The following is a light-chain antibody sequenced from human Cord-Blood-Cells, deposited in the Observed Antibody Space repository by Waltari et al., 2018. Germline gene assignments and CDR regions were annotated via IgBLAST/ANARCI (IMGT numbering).Light chain of an antibody. CDR3: SSYTSSSTFDVV. CDR1: SSDVGSYNR. CDR2: EVS. Sequence: QSALTQPPSVSGSPGQSVTISCTGTSSDVGSYNRVSWSQQPPGTAPKLMIYEVSNRPSGVPDRFSGSKSGNTASLTTSGLQAEDEADYYCSSYTSSSTFDVVFGGGTKLTVL. J-gene: IGLJ2*01. V-gene: IGLV2-18*03.